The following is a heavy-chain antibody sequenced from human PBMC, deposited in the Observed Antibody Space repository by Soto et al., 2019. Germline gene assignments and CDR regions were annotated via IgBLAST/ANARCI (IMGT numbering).Heavy chain of an antibody. Sequence: SETLSLTCAVSDYSISSGYYWGWIRQPPRKGLEWIGSIFHSGSTYYNPSLKSRVTISIDTSKNQFSLRLTSVTAADTAVYYCARGYSVYDNSQYFQHWGQGTLVTVSA. CDR1: DYSISSGYY. CDR2: IFHSGST. D-gene: IGHD5-12*01. J-gene: IGHJ1*01. CDR3: ARGYSVYDNSQYFQH. V-gene: IGHV4-38-2*01.